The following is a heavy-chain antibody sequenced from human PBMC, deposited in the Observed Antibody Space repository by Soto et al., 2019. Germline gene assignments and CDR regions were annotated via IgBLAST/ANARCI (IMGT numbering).Heavy chain of an antibody. CDR2: IYYSGST. CDR3: ARAPSYDFWSGKYYFDY. V-gene: IGHV4-59*01. CDR1: GGSISSYY. J-gene: IGHJ4*02. Sequence: PSETLSLTCTVSGGSISSYYWSWIRQPPGKGLEWIGYIYYSGSTNYNPSLKSRVTISVDTSKNQFSLKLSSVTAADTAVYYCARAPSYDFWSGKYYFDYGGQGTLVTVS. D-gene: IGHD3-3*01.